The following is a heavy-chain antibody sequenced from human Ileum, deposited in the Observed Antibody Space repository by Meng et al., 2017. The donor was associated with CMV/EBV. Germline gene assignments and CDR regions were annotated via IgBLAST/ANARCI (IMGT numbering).Heavy chain of an antibody. V-gene: IGHV3-74*01. D-gene: IGHD3-22*01. CDR2: INRVGSAT. CDR1: GFTFSMYS. CDR3: AREADDSSGYCDY. J-gene: IGHJ4*02. Sequence: GGSLRLSCAASGFTFSMYSLHWVRQAPGKGLVWVSRINRVGSATTYTDSVKGRVTISRDNAKNTLYLQMKSLRVEDTAVYYCAREADDSSGYCDYWGQGTLVTVSS.